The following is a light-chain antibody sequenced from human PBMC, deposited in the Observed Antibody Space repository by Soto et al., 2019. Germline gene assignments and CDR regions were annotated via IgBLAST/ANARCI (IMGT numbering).Light chain of an antibody. CDR1: SGHSTYI. J-gene: IGLJ3*02. CDR2: LEGSGSY. CDR3: ETWDSNSWV. Sequence: QLVLTHSSSASASLGSSVKFTCTLSSGHSTYIIAWHQQQPGKAPRYLMKLEGSGSYNKGSGVPDRFSGSSSGADRYLTISNLQFEDEADYYRETWDSNSWVFGGGTKLTVL. V-gene: IGLV4-60*02.